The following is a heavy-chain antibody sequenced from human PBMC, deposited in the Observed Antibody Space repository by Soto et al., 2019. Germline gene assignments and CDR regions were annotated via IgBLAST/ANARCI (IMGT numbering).Heavy chain of an antibody. D-gene: IGHD3-22*01. CDR3: ARTYYYDSSGFNFDY. J-gene: IGHJ4*02. CDR2: IYYSGST. Sequence: XETLSLTCTVSGGSMSSSYWSWIRQPPGKGLEWIGYIYYSGSTNYNPSLKSRVTISVDTSKNQFSLKLSSVTAADTAVYYCARTYYYDSSGFNFDYWGQGTLVTVSS. V-gene: IGHV4-59*01. CDR1: GGSMSSSY.